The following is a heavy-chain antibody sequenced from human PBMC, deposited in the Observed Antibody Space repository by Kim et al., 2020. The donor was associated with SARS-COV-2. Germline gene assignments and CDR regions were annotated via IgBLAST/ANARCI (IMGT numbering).Heavy chain of an antibody. CDR1: GFTFDDYA. CDR2: ISWNSGSI. D-gene: IGHD4-4*01. Sequence: GGSLRLSCAASGFTFDDYAMHWVRQAPGKGLEWVSGISWNSGSIGYADSVKGRFTISRDNAKNSLYLQMNSLRAEDTALYYCAKGSPYSNPRVSYWYFDLWGRGTLVTVSS. CDR3: AKGSPYSNPRVSYWYFDL. J-gene: IGHJ2*01. V-gene: IGHV3-9*01.